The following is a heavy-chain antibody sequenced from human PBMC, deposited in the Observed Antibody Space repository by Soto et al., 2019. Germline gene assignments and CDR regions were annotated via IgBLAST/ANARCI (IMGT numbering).Heavy chain of an antibody. J-gene: IGHJ3*02. V-gene: IGHV3-23*01. D-gene: IGHD3-10*01. CDR3: AKHRLIYGSGSTDALDI. CDR2: ISGSGGST. Sequence: PGGSLRLSCAASGFTFSSYAMSWVRQAPGKGLEWVSAISGSGGSTYYADSVKGRFTISRDNSKNTLYLQMNSLRAEDTAVYYCAKHRLIYGSGSTDALDIWGQGTMVTVSS. CDR1: GFTFSSYA.